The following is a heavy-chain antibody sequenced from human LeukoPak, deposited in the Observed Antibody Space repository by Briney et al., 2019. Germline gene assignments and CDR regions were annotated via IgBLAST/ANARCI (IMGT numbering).Heavy chain of an antibody. CDR3: ARDSYCSGGSCYPNPFDY. CDR1: GSTFSSYW. V-gene: IGHV3-7*01. CDR2: IKQDGSEK. D-gene: IGHD2-15*01. J-gene: IGHJ4*02. Sequence: GGSLRLSCAASGSTFSSYWMSWVRQAPGKGLEWVANIKQDGSEKYYVDSVKGRFTISRDNAKNSLYLQMNSLRAEDTAVYYCARDSYCSGGSCYPNPFDYWGQGTLVTVSS.